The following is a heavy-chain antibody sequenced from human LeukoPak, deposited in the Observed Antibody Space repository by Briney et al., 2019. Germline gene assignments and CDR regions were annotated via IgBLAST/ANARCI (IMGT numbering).Heavy chain of an antibody. CDR1: GGSFSGYY. CDR2: INHSGST. J-gene: IGHJ1*01. Sequence: SETLSLTCAVYGGSFSGYYWSWIRQPPGKGLEWIGEINHSGSTNYNPSLKSRVTISVDTSKSQFSLKLSSVTAADTAVYYCARGGGWFEELRGYFQHWGQGTLVTVSS. V-gene: IGHV4-34*01. D-gene: IGHD3-10*01. CDR3: ARGGGWFEELRGYFQH.